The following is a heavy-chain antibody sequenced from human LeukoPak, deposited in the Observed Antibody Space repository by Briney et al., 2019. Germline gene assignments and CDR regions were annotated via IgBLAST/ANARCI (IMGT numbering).Heavy chain of an antibody. Sequence: ASVKVSCKASGYTFTSYYMHWVRQAPGQGLEWMGIINPSGGSTSYAQKFQGRVTMTRDTSTSTVYMELSSLRSEDTAVYYCARLTMVRGVITNFDYWGQGTLVTVSS. J-gene: IGHJ4*02. V-gene: IGHV1-46*03. D-gene: IGHD3-10*01. CDR1: GYTFTSYY. CDR2: INPSGGST. CDR3: ARLTMVRGVITNFDY.